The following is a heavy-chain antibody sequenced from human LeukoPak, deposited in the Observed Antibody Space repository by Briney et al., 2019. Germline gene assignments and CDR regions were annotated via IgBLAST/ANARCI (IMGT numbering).Heavy chain of an antibody. V-gene: IGHV4-39*01. CDR1: GGSISSSSYY. CDR2: IYYSGST. D-gene: IGHD6-13*01. Sequence: SETLSLTCTVSGGSISSSSYYWGWIRQPPGEGLEWIGSIYYSGSTYYNPSLKSRVTISVDTSKNQFSLKLSSVTAADTAVYYCARQAGIAAIDYRGQGTLVTVSS. J-gene: IGHJ4*02. CDR3: ARQAGIAAIDY.